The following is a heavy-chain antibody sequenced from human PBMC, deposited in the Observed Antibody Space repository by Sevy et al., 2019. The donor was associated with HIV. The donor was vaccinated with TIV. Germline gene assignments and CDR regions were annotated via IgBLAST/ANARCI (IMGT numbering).Heavy chain of an antibody. V-gene: IGHV3-23*01. D-gene: IGHD3-22*01. J-gene: IGHJ6*02. Sequence: GGSLRLSCAASGFTFSSYAMSWVRQAPGKGLEWVSAISGSGGSTYYADSVKGRFTISRDNSKNTLYLQMNSLRAEDTAVYYCAKAITLPTRITMIVVVMAYYYYGMDVWGQGTTVTVSS. CDR3: AKAITLPTRITMIVVVMAYYYYGMDV. CDR2: ISGSGGST. CDR1: GFTFSSYA.